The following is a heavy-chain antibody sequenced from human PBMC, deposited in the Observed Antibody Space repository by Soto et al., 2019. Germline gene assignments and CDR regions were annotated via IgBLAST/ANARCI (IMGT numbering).Heavy chain of an antibody. J-gene: IGHJ4*02. Sequence: DVQLVESGGGLVQPGRSLRLSCTASGFTFGEYAMSWFRQAPGKGLEWVGFIRSKAYGGTTEYAASVKGRFTISRDDSKSIAYLQMNSLKTEDTAVYYCTREHDHGDDIAYWGQGTLVTVSS. CDR3: TREHDHGDDIAY. D-gene: IGHD4-17*01. V-gene: IGHV3-49*03. CDR1: GFTFGEYA. CDR2: IRSKAYGGTT.